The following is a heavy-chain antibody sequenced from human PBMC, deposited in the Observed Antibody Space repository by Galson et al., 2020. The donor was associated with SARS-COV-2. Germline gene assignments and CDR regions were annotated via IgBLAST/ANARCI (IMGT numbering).Heavy chain of an antibody. Sequence: GGSLRLSCAASGFTFSSYAMHWVRQAPGKGLQWVAVISYDGSNKYYADSVKGRFTSSRDNSKNTLFLQMNSLRAEDTAVYYCARARSGSYREAFDIWGQGTMVTVSS. CDR2: ISYDGSNK. V-gene: IGHV3-30*04. J-gene: IGHJ3*02. D-gene: IGHD1-26*01. CDR1: GFTFSSYA. CDR3: ARARSGSYREAFDI.